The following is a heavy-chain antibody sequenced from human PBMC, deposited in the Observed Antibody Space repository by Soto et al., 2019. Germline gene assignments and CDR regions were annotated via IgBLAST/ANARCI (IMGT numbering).Heavy chain of an antibody. CDR1: GFTFSSYA. V-gene: IGHV3-23*01. Sequence: EVQLLESGGGLVQPGGSLRLSCAASGFTFSSYAMTWVRQAPGKGLEWVSAISGSGGSTYYADSVKGRFIISRDNSKNTLYLQMNSLRAEDTALYYCARGWAAPPYWGQGTLVTVSS. CDR2: ISGSGGST. CDR3: ARGWAAPPY. J-gene: IGHJ4*02. D-gene: IGHD1-26*01.